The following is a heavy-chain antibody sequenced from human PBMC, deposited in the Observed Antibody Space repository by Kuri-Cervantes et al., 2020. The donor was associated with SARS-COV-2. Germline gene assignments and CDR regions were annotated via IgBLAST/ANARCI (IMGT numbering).Heavy chain of an antibody. D-gene: IGHD3-22*01. J-gene: IGHJ3*02. CDR2: ISSNGGST. V-gene: IGHV3-64*01. Sequence: GESLKISCAASGFTFSSYAMHWVRQAPGKGLEYVSAISSNGGSTYYANSVKGRFTISRDNSKNTLYLQMGSLRAEDMAVYYCARDANYYDSNIYYDAFDIWGQGTMVTVSS. CDR1: GFTFSSYA. CDR3: ARDANYYDSNIYYDAFDI.